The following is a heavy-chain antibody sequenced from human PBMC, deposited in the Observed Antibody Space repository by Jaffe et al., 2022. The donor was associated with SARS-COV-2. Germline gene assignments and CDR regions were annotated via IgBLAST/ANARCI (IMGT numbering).Heavy chain of an antibody. D-gene: IGHD3-16*01. CDR3: ARAFGGWYFDL. V-gene: IGHV3-53*01. CDR1: GFTVSSNY. Sequence: EVQLVESGGGLIQPGGSLRVSCAASGFTVSSNYMSWVRQAPGKGLEWVSVIYGGGTTYYGGTTDYGGTTYYADSVKGRFTISRDNSKNTLSLQMNSLRAEDTAVYYCARAFGGWYFDLWGRGTLVTVSS. CDR2: IYGGGTTYYGGTTDYGGTT. J-gene: IGHJ2*01.